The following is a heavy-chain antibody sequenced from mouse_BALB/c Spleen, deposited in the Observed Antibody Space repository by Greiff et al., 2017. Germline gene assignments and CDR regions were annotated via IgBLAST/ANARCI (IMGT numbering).Heavy chain of an antibody. V-gene: IGHV1-80*01. D-gene: IGHD2-14*01. CDR3: ARNYRYGSLAWFAY. Sequence: QVQLQQSGAELVRPGSSVKISCKASGYAFSSYWMNWVKQRPGQGLEWIGQIYPGDGDTNYNGKFKGKATLTADKSSSTAYMQLSSLTSEDSAVYFCARNYRYGSLAWFAYWGQGTLVTVSA. CDR2: IYPGDGDT. CDR1: GYAFSSYW. J-gene: IGHJ3*01.